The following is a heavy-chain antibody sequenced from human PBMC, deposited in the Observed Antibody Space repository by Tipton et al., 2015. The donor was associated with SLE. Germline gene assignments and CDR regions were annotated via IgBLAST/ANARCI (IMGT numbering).Heavy chain of an antibody. CDR3: AKGGSSWEYYFDY. Sequence: QLVQSGGGVVQPGRSLRLSCAASGFTFSSYAMHWVRQAPGKGLEWVAVISYDGSNKYYADSVKGRFTISRDNSKNTLYLQMNSLRAEDTAVYYCAKGGSSWEYYFDYWGQGTLVTVSS. V-gene: IGHV3-30*04. CDR1: GFTFSSYA. J-gene: IGHJ4*02. D-gene: IGHD6-13*01. CDR2: ISYDGSNK.